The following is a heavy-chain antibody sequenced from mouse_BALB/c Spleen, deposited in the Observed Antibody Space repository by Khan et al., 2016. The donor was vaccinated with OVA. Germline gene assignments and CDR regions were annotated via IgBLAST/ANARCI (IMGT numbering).Heavy chain of an antibody. V-gene: IGHV1S132*01. J-gene: IGHJ2*01. Sequence: VQLQESGAELVRPGASVKLSCKTSGYIFTSYSIHWVKQRSGQGLEWIARIYPGTDNTYYNEKFKDKATMTADKSSSTAYMQLSSLKSEDSDVYFCARGEAWYRFDHWGQGTMLTVSA. D-gene: IGHD1-1*02. CDR1: GYIFTSYS. CDR3: ARGEAWYRFDH. CDR2: IYPGTDNT.